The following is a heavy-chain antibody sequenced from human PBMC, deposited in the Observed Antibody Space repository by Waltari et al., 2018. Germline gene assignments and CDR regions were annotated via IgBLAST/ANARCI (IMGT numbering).Heavy chain of an antibody. CDR3: AKIGYDYGDYVGVGYFDS. CDR2: IHPKSGGT. J-gene: IGHJ4*02. V-gene: IGHV1-2*06. Sequence: QVQLVQSGAAVKKPGASVEVSCKASGYTFTDSYIHWVRQAPGRGLEWMGRIHPKSGGTTYAEEFQGRVTMTRDTSTSTAYMELSRLRSDDTAVYYCAKIGYDYGDYVGVGYFDSWGQGTLVTVSS. CDR1: GYTFTDSY. D-gene: IGHD4-17*01.